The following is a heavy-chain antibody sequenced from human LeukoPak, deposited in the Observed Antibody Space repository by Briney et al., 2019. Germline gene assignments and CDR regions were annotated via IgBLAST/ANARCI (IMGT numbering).Heavy chain of an antibody. CDR1: GYTFTGYY. V-gene: IGHV1-2*06. J-gene: IGHJ4*02. CDR2: TNPNSGDT. CDR3: AREYCNAGICYAYFDY. Sequence: ASVKVSCKASGYTFTGYYMHWVRQAPGQGLEWMGRTNPNSGDTGYAQKFQGRVTMTSDTSISTAYMELTRLRSDDTAVYYCAREYCNAGICYAYFDYWGQGTLVTVSS. D-gene: IGHD2-15*01.